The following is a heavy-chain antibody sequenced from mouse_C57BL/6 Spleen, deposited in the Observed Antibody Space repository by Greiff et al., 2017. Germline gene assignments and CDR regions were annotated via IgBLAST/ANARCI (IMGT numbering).Heavy chain of an antibody. J-gene: IGHJ1*03. V-gene: IGHV1-63*01. CDR2: IYPGGGYT. CDR3: ARSYGTGGYFDV. Sequence: QVQLQQSGAELVRPGTSVKMSCKASGYTFTNYWIGWAKQRPGHGLEWIGDIYPGGGYTNYNEKFKGKATLTADKSSSTAYMQLSSLTSEDSAIYYCARSYGTGGYFDVWGTGTTVTVSS. D-gene: IGHD1-1*01. CDR1: GYTFTNYW.